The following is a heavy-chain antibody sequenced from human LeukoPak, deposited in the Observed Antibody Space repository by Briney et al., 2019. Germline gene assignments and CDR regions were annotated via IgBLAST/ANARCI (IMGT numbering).Heavy chain of an antibody. CDR1: GFTFSSYG. V-gene: IGHV3-33*01. CDR2: IWYDGSNK. J-gene: IGHJ6*02. CDR3: ARDLNYYYYMDV. Sequence: GGSLRLSCAASGFTFSSYGMHWVRQAPGKGLEWVAVIWYDGSNKYYTDSVKGRFTISRDNSKNTLYLQMNSLRAEDTAVYYCARDLNYYYYMDVWGQGTTVTVSS.